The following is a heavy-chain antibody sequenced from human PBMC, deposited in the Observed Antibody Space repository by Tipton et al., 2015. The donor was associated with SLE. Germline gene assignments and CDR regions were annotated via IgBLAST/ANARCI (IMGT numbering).Heavy chain of an antibody. J-gene: IGHJ4*02. CDR2: MYFSGNT. Sequence: LRLSCTVSGGSISESTYSWDWIRQAPGKGLEWIGSMYFSGNTYYSPFLRSRVTISADTSKNQFSLKLTSVTAADTAVYYCARDPKYWGQGTLVIVSS. V-gene: IGHV4-39*07. CDR3: ARDPKY. CDR1: GGSISESTYS.